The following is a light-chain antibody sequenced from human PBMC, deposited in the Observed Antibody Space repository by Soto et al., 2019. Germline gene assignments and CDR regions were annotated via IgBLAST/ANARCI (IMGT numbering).Light chain of an antibody. CDR2: GAS. CDR1: QTISSAY. Sequence: EIVLTQSPATLYLSPRQRATLSCRASQTISSAYIAWYQQKPGQARRLFIYGASNRATGIPDRFSGSGSGTDFTLTISRLQTEDFAVYYCQQYGISHITFCQGTRLEIK. CDR3: QQYGISHIT. V-gene: IGKV3-20*01. J-gene: IGKJ5*01.